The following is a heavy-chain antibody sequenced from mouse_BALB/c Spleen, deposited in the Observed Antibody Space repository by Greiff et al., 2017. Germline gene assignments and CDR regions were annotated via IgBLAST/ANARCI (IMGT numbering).Heavy chain of an antibody. D-gene: IGHD2-14*01. J-gene: IGHJ4*01. CDR1: GYTFSSYW. CDR2: ILPGSGST. Sequence: QVQLQQSGAELMKPGASVKISCKATGYTFSSYWIEWVKQRPGHGLEWIGEILPGSGSTNYNEKFKGKATFTADTSSNTAYMQLSSLTSEDSAVYYCARTVYRYDGYYAMDYWGQGTSVTVSS. CDR3: ARTVYRYDGYYAMDY. V-gene: IGHV1-9*01.